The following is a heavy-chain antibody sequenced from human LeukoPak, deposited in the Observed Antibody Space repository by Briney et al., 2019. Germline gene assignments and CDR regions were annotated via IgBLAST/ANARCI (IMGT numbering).Heavy chain of an antibody. J-gene: IGHJ5*02. CDR2: IYPGDSDT. CDR3: ARRIAATVEKGNWFTA. CDR1: GCSFTSYW. Sequence: GESLKISCKGSGCSFTSYWIGWVRQMPGKGLEWMGIIYPGDSDTRYSPSFQGQVTISADKSISTAYLQWSSLKASDTAMYYCARRIAATVEKGNWFTAGAREPWSPSPQ. V-gene: IGHV5-51*01. D-gene: IGHD2-15*01.